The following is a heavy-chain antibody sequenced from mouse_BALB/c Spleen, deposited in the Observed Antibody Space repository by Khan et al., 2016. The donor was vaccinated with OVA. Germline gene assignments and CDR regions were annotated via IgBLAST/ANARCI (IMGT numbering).Heavy chain of an antibody. V-gene: IGHV5-9*02. CDR3: TRPSYYGKSWFTY. Sequence: EVELVESGGGLVKPGGSLKLSCEVSGFAFNSYDMSWVRQTPEKRLEWVATISSTGTYTYYPDSVKGRFTISRDTARNTLYLQMSSLRSEDTALYYCTRPSYYGKSWFTYWGQGTLVTVSA. J-gene: IGHJ3*01. CDR2: ISSTGTYT. D-gene: IGHD2-10*01. CDR1: GFAFNSYD.